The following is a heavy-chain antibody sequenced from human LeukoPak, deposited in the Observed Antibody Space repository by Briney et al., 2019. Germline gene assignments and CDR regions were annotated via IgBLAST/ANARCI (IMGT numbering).Heavy chain of an antibody. J-gene: IGHJ4*02. D-gene: IGHD1-26*01. CDR1: GFSFRSHV. V-gene: IGHV3-23*01. CDR3: AKGVGASKDDY. CDR2: ITGSGSGGST. Sequence: RGSLRLSCAAAGFSFRSHVMSWVRQAPGRGLEWVSAITGSGSGGSTYYADSVKGRFTVSRDNSMNTLYLQMNSLRAEDTAVYYCAKGVGASKDDYWGQGTLVTVSS.